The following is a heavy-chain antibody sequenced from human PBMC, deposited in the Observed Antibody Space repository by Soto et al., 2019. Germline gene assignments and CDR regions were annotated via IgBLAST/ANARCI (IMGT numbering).Heavy chain of an antibody. CDR2: ISGSGGST. J-gene: IGHJ4*02. D-gene: IGHD1-7*01. Sequence: GGSLRLSCAASGFTFSSYAMSWVRQAPGKGLEWVSAISGSGGSTYYADSVKGRFTISRDNSKNTLYLQMNSLRAEDTAVYYCAKLRDNWNLHRYYFDYWGQGTLVTVSS. CDR1: GFTFSSYA. V-gene: IGHV3-23*01. CDR3: AKLRDNWNLHRYYFDY.